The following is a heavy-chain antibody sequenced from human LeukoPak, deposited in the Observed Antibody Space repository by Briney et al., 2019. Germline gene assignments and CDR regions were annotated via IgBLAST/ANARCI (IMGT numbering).Heavy chain of an antibody. V-gene: IGHV3-30-3*01. J-gene: IGHJ4*02. Sequence: GGSLRLSCAGSGFTFASYAVHWVRQAPGKRLEWVAFISSDGTTEHYRDSVKGRFTLPRDNSKNTVSLQMNSLGTEDTAVYYCARGRDSGSFLIDYWGQGTLVTVSS. CDR3: ARGRDSGSFLIDY. CDR2: ISSDGTTE. CDR1: GFTFASYA. D-gene: IGHD3-10*01.